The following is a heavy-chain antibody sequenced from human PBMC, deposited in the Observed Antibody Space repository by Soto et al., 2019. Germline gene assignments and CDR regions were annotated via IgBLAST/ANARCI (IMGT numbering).Heavy chain of an antibody. CDR1: GGSISSGDYY. Sequence: QVQLQESGPGLVKPSQTLSLTCTVSGGSISSGDYYWSWIRQPPGKGLEWIGYIYYSGSTYYNPSLTGRVTISGDTSKNQCSLKLSSVTAADTAVYYCARGEGDYVWGSYAPPYNWFDPWGQGTLVTVSS. J-gene: IGHJ5*02. CDR2: IYYSGST. V-gene: IGHV4-30-4*01. D-gene: IGHD3-16*01. CDR3: ARGEGDYVWGSYAPPYNWFDP.